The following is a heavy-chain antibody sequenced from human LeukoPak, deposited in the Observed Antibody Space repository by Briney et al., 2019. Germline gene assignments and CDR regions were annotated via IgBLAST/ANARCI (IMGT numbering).Heavy chain of an antibody. D-gene: IGHD3-10*01. V-gene: IGHV1-2*06. CDR3: ARAPSGSDY. Sequence: ASVKVSCKVSGYTFTGYYLHWLRQAPGQGLEWMGRINPSSGGTNYAQKFQGRVTMTRDTSINTAYMALSSLRSDDTAVYYCARAPSGSDYWGQGTLVTVSS. J-gene: IGHJ4*02. CDR2: INPSSGGT. CDR1: GYTFTGYY.